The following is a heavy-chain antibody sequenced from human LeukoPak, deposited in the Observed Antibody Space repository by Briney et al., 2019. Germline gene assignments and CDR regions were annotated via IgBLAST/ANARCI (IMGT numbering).Heavy chain of an antibody. J-gene: IGHJ3*01. CDR2: INPNSGGT. V-gene: IGHV1-2*02. CDR1: GYTFTGCY. D-gene: IGHD3-22*01. CDR3: ARGTTYSYDSSGQWNL. Sequence: ASVKVSCKASGYTFTGCYMHWLRQAPGQGLEWMGWINPNSGGTNYAQKFQGRVTMTRDTSTSTVYMELSSLRSEDTAVYYCARGTTYSYDSSGQWNLWGQGTMVTVSS.